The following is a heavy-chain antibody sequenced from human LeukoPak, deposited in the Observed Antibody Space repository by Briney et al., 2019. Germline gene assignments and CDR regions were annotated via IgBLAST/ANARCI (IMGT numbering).Heavy chain of an antibody. J-gene: IGHJ4*02. Sequence: SGESLKIXXKGSXYSFTSYWIGWVRQMPGEGLEWMGIICPGDSDTRYSPSFQGQVTISADKSISTAYLQWSSLKASDTAMYYCARRGNDYGDYPTDYWGQGTLVTVSS. CDR3: ARRGNDYGDYPTDY. CDR2: ICPGDSDT. V-gene: IGHV5-51*01. D-gene: IGHD4-17*01. CDR1: XYSFTSYW.